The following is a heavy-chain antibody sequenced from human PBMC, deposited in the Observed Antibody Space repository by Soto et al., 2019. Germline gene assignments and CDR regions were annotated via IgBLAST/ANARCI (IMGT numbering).Heavy chain of an antibody. CDR2: IYYSGST. Sequence: SETLSLTCPVSGGSISSYYWSWIRQPPGKGLEWIGYIYYSGSTNYNPSLKSRVTISVDTSKNQFSLKLSSVTAADTAVYYCARRGDDAFDIWGQGTMVTVSS. J-gene: IGHJ3*02. D-gene: IGHD5-12*01. CDR3: ARRGDDAFDI. CDR1: GGSISSYY. V-gene: IGHV4-59*08.